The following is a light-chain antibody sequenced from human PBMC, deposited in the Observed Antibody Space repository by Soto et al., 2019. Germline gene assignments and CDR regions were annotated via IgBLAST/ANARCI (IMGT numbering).Light chain of an antibody. V-gene: IGKV1-39*01. J-gene: IGKJ1*01. CDR1: QTISDY. Sequence: IQMTQSPSSLSASIGNRVTITCRASQTISDYLNWYQHKPGKAPQLLIYAASNLQSGVPSRFSGSGSGTDFTLTISSLQPEDFATYFCQQSFSTPRTFGQGTKVDIK. CDR2: AAS. CDR3: QQSFSTPRT.